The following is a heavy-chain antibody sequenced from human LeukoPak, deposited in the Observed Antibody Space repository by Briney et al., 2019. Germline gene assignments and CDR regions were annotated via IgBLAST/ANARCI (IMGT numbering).Heavy chain of an antibody. V-gene: IGHV6-1*01. Sequence: SQTLSLTCAISGDNVSNNSATWNWIRQSPPRGLEWLGRTYYRSKWYNDNAVSVKSRITINPDTSKNQFSLQLNSVTPEDTAVYYCARAFSHGPRYYFDYWGQGSLVTVSS. CDR1: GDNVSNNSAT. D-gene: IGHD5-24*01. CDR2: TYYRSKWYN. J-gene: IGHJ4*02. CDR3: ARAFSHGPRYYFDY.